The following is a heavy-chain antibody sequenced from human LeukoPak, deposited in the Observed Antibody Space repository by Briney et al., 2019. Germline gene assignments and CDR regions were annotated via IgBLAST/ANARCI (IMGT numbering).Heavy chain of an antibody. CDR2: SRNKANSYTT. CDR3: VTSGSYYTARY. V-gene: IGHV3-72*01. CDR1: GFISSDHY. Sequence: GGSLRLSCVASGFISSDHYMDWVRQAPGKGLEWVGRSRNKANSYTTEYAASVRGRFTISRDDSKNSLYLQMNSLNTEDTAVYYCVTSGSYYTARYWGQGTLVTVSS. D-gene: IGHD3-10*01. J-gene: IGHJ4*02.